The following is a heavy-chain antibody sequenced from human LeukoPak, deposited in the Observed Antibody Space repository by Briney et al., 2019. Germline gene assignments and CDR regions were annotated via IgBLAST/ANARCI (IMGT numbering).Heavy chain of an antibody. V-gene: IGHV4-34*01. CDR2: INHSGGT. CDR1: GGSFSGYY. J-gene: IGHJ6*02. D-gene: IGHD2-21*01. Sequence: SEALSLTCAVYGGSFSGYYWSWIRQPPGKGLEGIGEINHSGGTNYNPSLTSRVTISVDTSKNQFSLKLSSVTAADMAVYYCARGRLSSDYYYYYYGMDVWGQGTTVTVSS. CDR3: ARGRLSSDYYYYYYGMDV.